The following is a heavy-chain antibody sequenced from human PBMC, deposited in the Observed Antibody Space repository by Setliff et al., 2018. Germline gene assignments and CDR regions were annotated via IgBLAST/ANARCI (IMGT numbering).Heavy chain of an antibody. CDR1: GYSFSSFE. CDR2: IIPKTGDT. J-gene: IGHJ1*01. V-gene: IGHV1-2*02. Sequence: ASVKVSCKASGYSFSSFEFSWVRQAPGQGFEWMGGIIPKTGDTLYAPKFQGRVTMTRDRSSNTAYMDLSRLTSDDTAVYYCARVAYGLEYFQYWGQGTLVTVSS. CDR3: ARVAYGLEYFQY. D-gene: IGHD4-17*01.